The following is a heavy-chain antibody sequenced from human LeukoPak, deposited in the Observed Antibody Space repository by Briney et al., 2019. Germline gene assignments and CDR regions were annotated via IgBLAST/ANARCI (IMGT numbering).Heavy chain of an antibody. CDR2: IIPIFGTA. J-gene: IGHJ3*02. D-gene: IGHD2-2*02. V-gene: IGHV1-69*13. CDR1: GGTFSSYA. Sequence: GASVKVSCKASGGTFSSYAISWVRQAPGQGLEWMGGIIPIFGTANYAQKFQGRVTITADESTSTAYMELSSLRSEDTAVYYCEREGYCSSTSCDNDAFDIWGQGTMVTVSS. CDR3: EREGYCSSTSCDNDAFDI.